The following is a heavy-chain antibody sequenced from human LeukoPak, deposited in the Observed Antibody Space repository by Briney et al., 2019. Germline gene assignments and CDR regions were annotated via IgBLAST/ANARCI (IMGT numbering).Heavy chain of an antibody. CDR3: ARDPPTEDIVVVPAAIPDY. V-gene: IGHV3-21*01. Sequence: GGSLRLSCAASGFTVSSNYMSWVRQAPGKGLEWVSSISSSSSYIYYADSVRGRFTISRDNAKNSLYLQMNSLRAEDTAVYYCARDPPTEDIVVVPAAIPDYWGQGTLVTVSS. CDR1: GFTVSSNY. D-gene: IGHD2-2*02. J-gene: IGHJ4*02. CDR2: ISSSSSYI.